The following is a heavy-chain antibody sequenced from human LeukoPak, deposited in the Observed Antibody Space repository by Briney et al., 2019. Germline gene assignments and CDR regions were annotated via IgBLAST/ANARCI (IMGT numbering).Heavy chain of an antibody. CDR1: GFTFSSYA. V-gene: IGHV3-23*01. CDR2: ISGSGGST. J-gene: IGHJ3*02. CDR3: ATSYIIAVAARGAFDI. D-gene: IGHD6-19*01. Sequence: GGSLRLSCAASGFTFSSYAMSWVRQAPGKGLEWVSAISGSGGSTYYADSVKGRFTISRDNSKNTLYLQMNSLRAEDTAVYYCATSYIIAVAARGAFDIWGQGTMVTVSS.